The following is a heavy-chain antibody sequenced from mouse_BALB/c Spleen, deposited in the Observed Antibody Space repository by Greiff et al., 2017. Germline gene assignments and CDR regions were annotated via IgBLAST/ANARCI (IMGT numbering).Heavy chain of an antibody. D-gene: IGHD2-1*01. CDR3: ASLSTDAMDY. Sequence: EVKVVESGGGLVQPGGSLRLSCATSGFTFTDYYMSWVRQPPGKALEWLGFIRNKANGYTTEYSASVKGRFTISRDNSQSILYLQMNTLRAEDSATYYCASLSTDAMDYWGQGTSVTVSS. V-gene: IGHV7-3*02. CDR1: GFTFTDYY. CDR2: IRNKANGYTT. J-gene: IGHJ4*01.